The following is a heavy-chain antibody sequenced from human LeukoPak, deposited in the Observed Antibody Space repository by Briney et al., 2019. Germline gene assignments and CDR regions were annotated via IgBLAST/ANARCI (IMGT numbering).Heavy chain of an antibody. Sequence: SETLSLTCAVYGGSFSGYYWSWIRQPPGKGLEGIGEINHSGSTNYNPSLKSRVTISVDTSKNQFSLKLSSVTAADTAVYYCARRSYYDSSGYYFRLSYYFDYWGQGTLVTVSS. CDR3: ARRSYYDSSGYYFRLSYYFDY. CDR1: GGSFSGYY. D-gene: IGHD3-22*01. J-gene: IGHJ4*02. CDR2: INHSGST. V-gene: IGHV4-34*01.